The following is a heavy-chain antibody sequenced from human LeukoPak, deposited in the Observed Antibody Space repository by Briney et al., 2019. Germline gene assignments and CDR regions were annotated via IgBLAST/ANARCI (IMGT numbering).Heavy chain of an antibody. J-gene: IGHJ4*02. Sequence: GRSLRLSCAASGFTFDDYAMHWVRQAPGKGLEWVSCISWNSGSIGYADSVKGRFTISRDNAKNSLYLQMNSLRAEDKAWNNCGKRGGAHKFDYWGQGTLVTVPS. CDR2: ISWNSGSI. D-gene: IGHD3-3*01. CDR3: GKRGGAHKFDY. V-gene: IGHV3-9*01. CDR1: GFTFDDYA.